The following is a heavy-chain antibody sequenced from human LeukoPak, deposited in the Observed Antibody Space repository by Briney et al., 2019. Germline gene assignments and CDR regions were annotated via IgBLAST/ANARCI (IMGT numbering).Heavy chain of an antibody. CDR3: AKGRYYYDSSGYYSDFDY. CDR1: GFTFSSYG. V-gene: IGHV3-23*01. D-gene: IGHD3-22*01. CDR2: ISGSGGST. J-gene: IGHJ4*02. Sequence: GGSLRLSCAASGFTFSSYGMHWVRQAPGKGLEWVSAISGSGGSTYYADSVKGRFTISRDNSKNTLYLQMNSLRAEDTAVYYCAKGRYYYDSSGYYSDFDYWGQGTLVTVSS.